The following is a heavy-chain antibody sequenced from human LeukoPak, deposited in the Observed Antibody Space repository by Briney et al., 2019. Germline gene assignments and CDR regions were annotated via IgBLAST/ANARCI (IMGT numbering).Heavy chain of an antibody. CDR1: GYTFTSYY. V-gene: IGHV1-46*01. Sequence: VASVKVSCKASGYTFTSYYMHWVRQAPGQGLEWMGIINPSGGSTSYAQKFQGRVTMTRDTSTSTVYMELSSLRSEDTAVYYCARVALNPQWLGSYYYYYYGMDVWGQGTTVTVSS. CDR2: INPSGGST. CDR3: ARVALNPQWLGSYYYYYYGMDV. J-gene: IGHJ6*02. D-gene: IGHD6-19*01.